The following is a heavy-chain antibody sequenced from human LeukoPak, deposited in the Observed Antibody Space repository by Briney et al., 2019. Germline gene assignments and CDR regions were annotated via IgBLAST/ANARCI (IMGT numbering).Heavy chain of an antibody. CDR1: GFTFISYG. V-gene: IGHV3-23*01. J-gene: IGHJ4*02. CDR2: ISGSGGST. CDR3: ANLYSSSWHYLDY. D-gene: IGHD6-6*01. Sequence: PGGSLRLSCAASGFTFISYGMSWVRQAPGKGLEWVSAISGSGGSTYYADSVKGRFTISRDNSKNTLYLQMNSLRAEDTAVYYCANLYSSSWHYLDYWGQGTLVTVSS.